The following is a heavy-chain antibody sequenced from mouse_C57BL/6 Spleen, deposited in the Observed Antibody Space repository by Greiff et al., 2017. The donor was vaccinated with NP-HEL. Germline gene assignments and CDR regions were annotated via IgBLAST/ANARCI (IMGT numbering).Heavy chain of an antibody. V-gene: IGHV2-2*01. J-gene: IGHJ2*01. D-gene: IGHD1-1*01. CDR3: ARTYGSSHYFDY. CDR1: GFSLTSYG. CDR2: IWSGGST. Sequence: VQLVESGPGLVQPSQSLSITCTVSGFSLTSYGVHWVRQSPGKGLEWLGVIWSGGSTDYNAAFISRLSISKDNSKSQVFFKMNSLQADDTAIYYCARTYGSSHYFDYWGQGTTLTVSS.